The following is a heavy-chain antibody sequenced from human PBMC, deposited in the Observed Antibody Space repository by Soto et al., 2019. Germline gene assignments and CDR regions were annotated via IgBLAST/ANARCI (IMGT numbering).Heavy chain of an antibody. V-gene: IGHV1-3*04. Sequence: GASVKVSCKASGYTLSSYAMHWVRQAPGQRLEWMGWINSGKGDTKYSQKFQGRVSIFRDTSASTAYMELSSLRSEDTAVYYCARDRDGADYSGQGLLVTVSS. CDR2: INSGKGDT. CDR3: ARDRDGADY. J-gene: IGHJ4*02. CDR1: GYTLSSYA.